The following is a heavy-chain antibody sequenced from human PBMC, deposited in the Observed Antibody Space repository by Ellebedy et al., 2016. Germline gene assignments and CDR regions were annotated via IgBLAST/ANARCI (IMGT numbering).Heavy chain of an antibody. CDR2: ISGSGGST. Sequence: GESLKISXAASGVTFSSYAMSWVRQAPGKGLEWVSAISGSGGSTYYADSVKGRFTISRDNSKNTLYLQMNSLRAEDTAVYYCAKGRLRYFEPPDYWGQGTLFTVSS. J-gene: IGHJ4*02. D-gene: IGHD3-9*01. CDR1: GVTFSSYA. V-gene: IGHV3-23*01. CDR3: AKGRLRYFEPPDY.